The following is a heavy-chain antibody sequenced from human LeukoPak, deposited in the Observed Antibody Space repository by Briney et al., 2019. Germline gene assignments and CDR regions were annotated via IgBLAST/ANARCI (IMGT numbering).Heavy chain of an antibody. V-gene: IGHV3-23*01. CDR3: AKYGHSGSYYQGGPSDY. CDR2: ISGSGGST. Sequence: GGSLRLSCAASGFTFSSYAMSWVRQAPGKGLEWVSAISGSGGSTYYADSVKGQFTISRDNSKNTLYLQMNSLRAEDTAVYYCAKYGHSGSYYQGGPSDYWGQGTLVTVSS. CDR1: GFTFSSYA. D-gene: IGHD1-26*01. J-gene: IGHJ4*02.